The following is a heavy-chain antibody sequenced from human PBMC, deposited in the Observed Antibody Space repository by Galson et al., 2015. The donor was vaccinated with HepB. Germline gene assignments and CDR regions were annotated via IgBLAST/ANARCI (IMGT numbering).Heavy chain of an antibody. Sequence: SLRLSCAASGSTFSSYAMHWVRQAPGKGLEWVAVISYDGSNKYYADSVKGRFTISRDNSKNTLYLQMNSLRAEDTAVYYCARSEALLWFGELLYTLQHWGQGTLVTVSS. CDR1: GSTFSSYA. CDR3: ARSEALLWFGELLYTLQH. J-gene: IGHJ1*01. V-gene: IGHV3-30*04. CDR2: ISYDGSNK. D-gene: IGHD3-10*01.